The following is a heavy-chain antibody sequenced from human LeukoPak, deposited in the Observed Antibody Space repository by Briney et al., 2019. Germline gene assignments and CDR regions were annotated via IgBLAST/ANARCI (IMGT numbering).Heavy chain of an antibody. V-gene: IGHV1-69*05. J-gene: IGHJ3*02. Sequence: SVKVSCEASGGTFSSYAISWVRQAPGQGLEWMGGITPIFGTAKYAQKVQGRVTMSTDESTSTAYMELSSLRSEDTAVYYCAREGGITVFGVAQPGGAFDIWGQGTMVTVSS. CDR2: ITPIFGTA. CDR3: AREGGITVFGVAQPGGAFDI. CDR1: GGTFSSYA. D-gene: IGHD3-3*01.